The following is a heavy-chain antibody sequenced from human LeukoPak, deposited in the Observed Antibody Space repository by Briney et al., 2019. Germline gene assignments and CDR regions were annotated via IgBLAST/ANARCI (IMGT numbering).Heavy chain of an antibody. CDR2: ISGHGGST. CDR1: GFTFSSYG. CDR3: AKDGYTSSWYGYYYYYMDV. Sequence: GGSLRLSCAASGFTFSSYGMSWVRQAPGKGLEWVSAISGHGGSTYYADSVKGRFTISRDNSENTLYLQMNSLRAGDTAVYYCAKDGYTSSWYGYYYYYMDVWGKGTTVTISS. J-gene: IGHJ6*03. V-gene: IGHV3-23*01. D-gene: IGHD6-13*01.